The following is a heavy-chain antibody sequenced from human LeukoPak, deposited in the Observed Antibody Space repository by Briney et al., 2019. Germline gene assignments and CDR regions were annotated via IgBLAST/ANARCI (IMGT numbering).Heavy chain of an antibody. Sequence: ASVTVSYKASGYTFTSYYMHWVRQAPGQGLEWMGIINPSGGSTSYAQKFQGRVTMTRDTSTSTVYMELSSLRSEDTAVYYCARDGSGSYALGNYYYMDVWGKGTTVTVSS. CDR1: GYTFTSYY. D-gene: IGHD1-26*01. CDR2: INPSGGST. J-gene: IGHJ6*03. CDR3: ARDGSGSYALGNYYYMDV. V-gene: IGHV1-46*01.